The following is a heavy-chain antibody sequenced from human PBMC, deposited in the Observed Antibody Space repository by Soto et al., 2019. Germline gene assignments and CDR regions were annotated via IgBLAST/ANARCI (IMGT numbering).Heavy chain of an antibody. CDR1: GGSIISSSYY. D-gene: IGHD3-3*01. J-gene: IGHJ5*02. V-gene: IGHV4-39*01. Sequence: SETLSLTCTVSGGSIISSSYYWGLIRQPPGKGLEWIGSIYYSGSTYYNPSLKSRVTISVDTSKNQFSLKLSSVTAADTAVYYCARQSYDFWSGQNWFDPWGQGTLVTVSS. CDR2: IYYSGST. CDR3: ARQSYDFWSGQNWFDP.